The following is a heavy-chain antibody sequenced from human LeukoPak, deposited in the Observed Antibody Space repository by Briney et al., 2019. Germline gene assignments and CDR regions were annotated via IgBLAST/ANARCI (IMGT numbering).Heavy chain of an antibody. Sequence: GGSLRLTCAASGFTFRSYWMSWVRQAPGKGLEWVANIKQDGSEKYYVDSVKGRFTISRDNAKNSLYLQLNSLRAEDTAAYYCARSPYTSGWYGVGYWGQGTLVTVSS. D-gene: IGHD6-19*01. CDR1: GFTFRSYW. CDR2: IKQDGSEK. J-gene: IGHJ4*02. CDR3: ARSPYTSGWYGVGY. V-gene: IGHV3-7*01.